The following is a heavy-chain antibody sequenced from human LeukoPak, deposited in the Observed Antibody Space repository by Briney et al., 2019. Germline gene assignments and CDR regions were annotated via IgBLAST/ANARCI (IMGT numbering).Heavy chain of an antibody. Sequence: ASVKVSCKASGYTFDENHIHWVRQAPEQGPEWMGWINPKGGATDSAQQFQGRLTMTRDTSIGTASMDLSGLRLDDTGIYYCARAGDESTGHYDSLHFWGQGTMVTVSS. V-gene: IGHV1-2*02. CDR1: GYTFDENH. CDR3: ARAGDESTGHYDSLHF. CDR2: INPKGGAT. J-gene: IGHJ3*01. D-gene: IGHD2-8*02.